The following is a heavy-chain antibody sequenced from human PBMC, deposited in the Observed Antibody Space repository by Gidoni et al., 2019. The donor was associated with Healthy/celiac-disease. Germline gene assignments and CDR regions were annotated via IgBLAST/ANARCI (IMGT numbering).Heavy chain of an antibody. V-gene: IGHV1-69*01. D-gene: IGHD3-22*01. CDR1: GGTFSSYA. Sequence: QVQLVQSGAEVKKPGSSVKVSCKASGGTFSSYAISWVRQAPGQGLEWMGGLIPIFGTANYAQKFQGRVTITADESTSTAYMELSSLRSEDTAVYYCARVTMIEGLFAEAFDIWGQGTMVTVSS. J-gene: IGHJ3*02. CDR2: LIPIFGTA. CDR3: ARVTMIEGLFAEAFDI.